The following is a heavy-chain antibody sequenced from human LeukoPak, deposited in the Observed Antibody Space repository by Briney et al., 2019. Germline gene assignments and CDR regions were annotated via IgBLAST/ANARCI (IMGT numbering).Heavy chain of an antibody. CDR3: ARAGTADLRFFDC. Sequence: GESLKISRKGSGYSFTSYWIGWVRQVPGKGLEWMAIIYPGDTDTRYSPSFQGQVTIPADKSISTAYLQWSSLEASDTAMYYCARAGTADLRFFDCWGQGTLVTVSS. CDR2: IYPGDTDT. CDR1: GYSFTSYW. D-gene: IGHD5/OR15-5a*01. J-gene: IGHJ4*02. V-gene: IGHV5-51*01.